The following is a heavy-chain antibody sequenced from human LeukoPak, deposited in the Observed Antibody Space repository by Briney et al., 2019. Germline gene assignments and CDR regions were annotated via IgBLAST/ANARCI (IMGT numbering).Heavy chain of an antibody. CDR3: AKDDAWLQYND. Sequence: PGGSLRLSCAASGFSFSSHGMSWVRQAPGKGLEWVSGIIGGAGGTYYADSVKGRFTISRDNAKNTLYLQINSLRDEDTAVYYCAKDDAWLQYNDWGQGTLVTVSS. V-gene: IGHV3-23*01. J-gene: IGHJ4*02. CDR2: IIGGAGGT. CDR1: GFSFSSHG. D-gene: IGHD5-24*01.